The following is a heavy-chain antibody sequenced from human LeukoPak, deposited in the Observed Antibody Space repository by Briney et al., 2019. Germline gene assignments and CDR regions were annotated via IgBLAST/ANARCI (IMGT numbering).Heavy chain of an antibody. Sequence: SETLSLTCTVSGGSISSYYWSWIRQPPGKGLEWIGYIYYSGSTNYNPSLKSRVTISVDTSKNQFSLKLSSLTAADTAVYYCARRGLQELHDAFDIWGQGTMVTVSS. V-gene: IGHV4-59*01. CDR1: GGSISSYY. D-gene: IGHD4-11*01. CDR2: IYYSGST. J-gene: IGHJ3*02. CDR3: ARRGLQELHDAFDI.